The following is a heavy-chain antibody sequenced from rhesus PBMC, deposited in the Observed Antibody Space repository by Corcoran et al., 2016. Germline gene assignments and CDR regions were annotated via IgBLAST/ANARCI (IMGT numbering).Heavy chain of an antibody. CDR2: IHGNSATT. D-gene: IGHD3-3*01. CDR1: GGPISDNYY. CDR3: TRGISY. Sequence: QVQLQESGPGLVKPSETLSLTCAVSGGPISDNYYWNWIGKPPGRGLEWIGNIHGNSATTYYNSSLKSRVSISKDTSKNQFFLNLGSVTAADTAVYYCTRGISYWGQGVLVTVSS. J-gene: IGHJ4*01. V-gene: IGHV4S9*01.